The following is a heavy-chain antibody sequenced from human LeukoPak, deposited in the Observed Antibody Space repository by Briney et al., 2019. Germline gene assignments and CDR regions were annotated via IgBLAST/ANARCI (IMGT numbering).Heavy chain of an antibody. V-gene: IGHV3-74*01. Sequence: GGSLRLSCVASEFNFFSYGMQWVRQAPGNGLVWVSRIFTDGSTTSYADSVKGRFTISRDNAKNTLYLEMKSLRVEDTAVYYCARELPREVTLDYWGQGTLVTVSP. D-gene: IGHD2-21*02. J-gene: IGHJ4*01. CDR3: ARELPREVTLDY. CDR2: IFTDGSTT. CDR1: EFNFFSYG.